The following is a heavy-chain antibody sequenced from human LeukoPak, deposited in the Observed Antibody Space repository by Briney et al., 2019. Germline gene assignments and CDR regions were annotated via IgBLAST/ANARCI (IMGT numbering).Heavy chain of an antibody. CDR1: GFTFTSSA. CDR3: AARGLEMATIQYYFDY. Sequence: SVKVSCKASGFTFTSSAVQWVRQARGQRLEWIGWIVVGSGNTNYAQKFQERVTITRDMSTSTAYMELSSLRSEDTAVYYCAARGLEMATIQYYFDYWGQGILVTVSS. V-gene: IGHV1-58*01. J-gene: IGHJ4*02. D-gene: IGHD5-24*01. CDR2: IVVGSGNT.